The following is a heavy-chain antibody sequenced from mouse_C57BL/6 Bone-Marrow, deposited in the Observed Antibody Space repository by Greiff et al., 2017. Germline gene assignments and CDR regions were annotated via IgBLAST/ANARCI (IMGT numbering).Heavy chain of an antibody. Sequence: VQLQQSGAELARPGASVKLSCKASGYTFTSYGISWVKQRTGQGLEWIGEIYPRSGNTYYNEKCKGKATLTADKSSSTAYMELRSLTSEDSAVYFCALLMGYYFYFDYWGQGTTLTVSS. V-gene: IGHV1-81*01. CDR2: IYPRSGNT. CDR3: ALLMGYYFYFDY. D-gene: IGHD2-3*01. CDR1: GYTFTSYG. J-gene: IGHJ2*01.